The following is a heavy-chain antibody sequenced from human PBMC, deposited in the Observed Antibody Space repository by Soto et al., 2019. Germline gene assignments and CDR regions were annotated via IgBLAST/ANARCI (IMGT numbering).Heavy chain of an antibody. CDR2: IIPIFGTA. Sequence: GASVKVSCKASGGTSSSYAISWVRQAPGQGLEWMGGIIPIFGTANYAQKFQGRVTITADESTSTAYMELSSLRSEDTAVYYCARVPPNGYGYFHNYYYYGMDVWGQGTTVTVSS. CDR1: GGTSSSYA. CDR3: ARVPPNGYGYFHNYYYYGMDV. J-gene: IGHJ6*02. V-gene: IGHV1-69*13. D-gene: IGHD5-18*01.